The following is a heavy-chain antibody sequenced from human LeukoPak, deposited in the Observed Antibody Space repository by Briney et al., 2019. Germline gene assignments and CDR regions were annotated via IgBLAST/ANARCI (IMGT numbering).Heavy chain of an antibody. CDR2: INPNSGGT. CDR3: ARAGKWEPDY. D-gene: IGHD1-26*01. V-gene: IGHV1-2*02. J-gene: IGHJ4*02. CDR1: GGTFSSYA. Sequence: ASVKVSCKASGGTFSSYAISWVRQAPGQGLEWMGWINPNSGGTNYAQKFQGRATMTRDTSISTAYMELSRLRSDDTAVYYCARAGKWEPDYWGQGTLVTVSS.